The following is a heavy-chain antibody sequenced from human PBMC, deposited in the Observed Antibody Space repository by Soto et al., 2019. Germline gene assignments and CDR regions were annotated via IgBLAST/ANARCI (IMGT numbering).Heavy chain of an antibody. D-gene: IGHD5-12*01. CDR1: GLTFTRYA. J-gene: IGHJ3*02. CDR3: ATVIVTTEDAFDI. CDR2: ISYDGSKK. Sequence: QVQLVESGGGVVQPGRSLRLSCAASGLTFTRYAMHWVRQAPGKGLEWVSLISYDGSKKYYADSVKGRFTISRDNSKNTLLLQLSSLRTEDTAVYYWATVIVTTEDAFDIWGQGTMVTVSS. V-gene: IGHV3-30-3*01.